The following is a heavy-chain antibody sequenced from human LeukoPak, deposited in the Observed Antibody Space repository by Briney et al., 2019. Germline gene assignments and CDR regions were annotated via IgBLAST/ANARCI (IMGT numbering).Heavy chain of an antibody. CDR3: ARGVGSSWFDP. Sequence: GASVKVSCKGSGYTFTDYYLHWVRQAPGQGLEWMGWTNPNSGGANFALNFQGRVTMTRATSISTAYMELSRLTSDDTAVYYCARGVGSSWFDPWGQGTLVTVSS. D-gene: IGHD6-13*01. CDR2: TNPNSGGA. CDR1: GYTFTDYY. J-gene: IGHJ5*02. V-gene: IGHV1-2*02.